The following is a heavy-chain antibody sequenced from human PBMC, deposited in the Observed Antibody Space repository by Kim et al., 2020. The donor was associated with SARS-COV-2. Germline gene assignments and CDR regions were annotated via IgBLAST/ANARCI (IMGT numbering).Heavy chain of an antibody. V-gene: IGHV3-64D*06. CDR3: VKDVPACSSTSCYLLSVARFDY. CDR1: GFTFSSYA. D-gene: IGHD2-2*01. J-gene: IGHJ4*02. CDR2: ISSNGGST. Sequence: GGSLRLSCSASGFTFSSYAMHWVRQAPGKGLEYVSAISSNGGSTYYADSVKGRFTISRDNSKNTLYLQMSSLRAEDTAVYYCVKDVPACSSTSCYLLSVARFDYWGQGTLVTVSS.